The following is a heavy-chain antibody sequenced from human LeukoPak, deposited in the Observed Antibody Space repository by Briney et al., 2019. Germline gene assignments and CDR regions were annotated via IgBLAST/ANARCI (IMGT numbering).Heavy chain of an antibody. D-gene: IGHD6-19*01. Sequence: SVKVSCKASGGTFSSYAISWVRQAPGQGLEWVGRIIPILGIANYAQKFQGRVTITADKSTSTAYMELSSLRSEDTAVYYCARHSIAVAGTPFDYWGQGTLVTVSS. J-gene: IGHJ4*02. V-gene: IGHV1-69*04. CDR1: GGTFSSYA. CDR2: IIPILGIA. CDR3: ARHSIAVAGTPFDY.